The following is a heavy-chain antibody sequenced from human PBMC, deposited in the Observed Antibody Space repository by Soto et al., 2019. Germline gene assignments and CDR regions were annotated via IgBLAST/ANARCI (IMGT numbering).Heavy chain of an antibody. CDR1: GGTFSSYA. V-gene: IGHV1-69*13. CDR3: ARSGYSSSWYFNWFDP. D-gene: IGHD6-13*01. CDR2: IIPIFGTA. Sequence: ASVKVSCKASGGTFSSYAISWVRQAPGQGLEWMGGIIPIFGTANYAQKFQGRVTITADESTSTAYMELSSLRSEDTAVYYCARSGYSSSWYFNWFDPWGQGTPVTVSS. J-gene: IGHJ5*02.